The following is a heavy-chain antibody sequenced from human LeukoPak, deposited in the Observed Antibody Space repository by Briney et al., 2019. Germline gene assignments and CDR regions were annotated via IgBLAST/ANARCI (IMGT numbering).Heavy chain of an antibody. J-gene: IGHJ3*02. D-gene: IGHD2-15*01. Sequence: HSETLSLTCTVSGGSITSYYWSWIRQPPGKGLEWIGYIYYSGKTNYNPSLKSRVTISVDMSKNQFSLKLSSVSAADTAVYYCARGYCSGDSCYNAFDIWGQGTMVTVSP. CDR2: IYYSGKT. CDR1: GGSITSYY. CDR3: ARGYCSGDSCYNAFDI. V-gene: IGHV4-59*01.